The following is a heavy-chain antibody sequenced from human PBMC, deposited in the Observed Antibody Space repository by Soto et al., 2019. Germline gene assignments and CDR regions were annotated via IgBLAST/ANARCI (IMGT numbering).Heavy chain of an antibody. CDR3: SIGPRVYANRGYYPRYIDY. CDR1: CGSIGSGDYC. V-gene: IGHV4-31*03. Sequence: PLETLSLTCTVSCGSIGSGDYCWNWIRQLPGKALEWIGYIFHSGSIYKNPAFKSRVTMSVDKSENQFSLKLASVTAADTAVYYCSIGPRVYANRGYYPRYIDYWGQGIMVTVSP. D-gene: IGHD3-22*01. J-gene: IGHJ4*02. CDR2: IFHSGSI.